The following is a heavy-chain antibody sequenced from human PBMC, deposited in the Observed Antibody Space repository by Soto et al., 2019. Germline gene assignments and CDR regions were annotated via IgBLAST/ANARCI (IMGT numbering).Heavy chain of an antibody. CDR1: GGSFSGYY. D-gene: IGHD3-3*01. CDR2: INHSGST. CDR3: ARGGGVLRFLGRYYYGMDV. Sequence: PSETLSLTCAVYGGSFSGYYWSWIRQPPGKGQEWIGEINHSGSTNYNPSLKSRVTISVDTSKNQFSLKLSSVTAADTAVYYCARGGGVLRFLGRYYYGMDVWGQGTTVTVSS. J-gene: IGHJ6*02. V-gene: IGHV4-34*01.